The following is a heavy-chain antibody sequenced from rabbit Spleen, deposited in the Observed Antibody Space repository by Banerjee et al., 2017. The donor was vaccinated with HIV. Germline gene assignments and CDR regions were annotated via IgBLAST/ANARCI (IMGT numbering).Heavy chain of an antibody. CDR3: ARDLVAAIGWNFNL. D-gene: IGHD5-1*01. V-gene: IGHV1S45*01. CDR2: INIVTGKS. J-gene: IGHJ4*01. Sequence: EQLEESGGGLVKPEGSLTLTCKASGVSLHDKDVMCWVRQAPGKGLEWIACINIVTGKSVYASWAKGRFTMSRTSSTTVTLQMTSLTAADTATYFCARDLVAAIGWNFNLWGQGTLVTVS. CDR1: GVSLHDKDV.